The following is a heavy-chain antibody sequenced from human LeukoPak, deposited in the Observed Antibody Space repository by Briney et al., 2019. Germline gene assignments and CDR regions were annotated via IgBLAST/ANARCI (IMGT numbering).Heavy chain of an antibody. CDR2: ISGSGGST. CDR3: AKDVYYYGSGSYYKAHRVY. V-gene: IGHV3-23*01. CDR1: GFTFSSYA. J-gene: IGHJ4*02. D-gene: IGHD3-10*01. Sequence: PGGSLRLSCAASGFTFSSYAMSWVRQAPGKGLEWVSAISGSGGSTYYADSVRGRFTISRDNSKNTLYLQMNSLRAEDTAVYYCAKDVYYYGSGSYYKAHRVYWGQGTLVTVSS.